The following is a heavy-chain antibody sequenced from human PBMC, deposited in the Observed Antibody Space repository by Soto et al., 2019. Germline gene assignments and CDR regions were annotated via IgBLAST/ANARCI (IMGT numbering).Heavy chain of an antibody. Sequence: QVQLVESGGGLVKPGGSLRLSCAASGFTFSDYYMSWIRQPPGKGLEYISYISSGGSFIYYADSVKGRFTISRDTAKTSLYLQMNSLRAEDTALYYCARHRYYEGSVPGYGMDVWGQGTTVTVSS. CDR1: GFTFSDYY. D-gene: IGHD3-16*01. J-gene: IGHJ6*02. V-gene: IGHV3-11*01. CDR3: ARHRYYEGSVPGYGMDV. CDR2: ISSGGSFI.